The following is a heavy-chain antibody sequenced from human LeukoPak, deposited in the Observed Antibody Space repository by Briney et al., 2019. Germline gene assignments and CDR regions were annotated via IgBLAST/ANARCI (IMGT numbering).Heavy chain of an antibody. CDR2: INPSGGST. CDR3: ARVSSGTRDAFVI. D-gene: IGHD3-10*01. Sequence: ASVKVSCKASGYTFTSYYMHWVRQAPGQGLEWMGIINPSGGSTTYAQKFQGRVTMTRDKSTSTVYMELSSLRSEDTAVYYCARVSSGTRDAFVIWGQGTMVTVSS. J-gene: IGHJ3*02. V-gene: IGHV1-46*01. CDR1: GYTFTSYY.